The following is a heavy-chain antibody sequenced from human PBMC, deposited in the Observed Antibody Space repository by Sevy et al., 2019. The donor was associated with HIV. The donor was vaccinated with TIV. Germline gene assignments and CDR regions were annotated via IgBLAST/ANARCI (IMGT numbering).Heavy chain of an antibody. CDR2: IWNDRGNK. V-gene: IGHV3-33*01. CDR3: ASLPNNYYDSSGSSGDDAFDI. J-gene: IGHJ3*02. D-gene: IGHD3-22*01. CDR1: GFTFSRYG. Sequence: GGSLRLSCAASGFTFSRYGMHWVRQAPGKGLEWVAVIWNDRGNKHYADSVKGRFTISRDNSKNTLYLQTNSLRAEDTAVYYCASLPNNYYDSSGSSGDDAFDIWGQGTMVTVSS.